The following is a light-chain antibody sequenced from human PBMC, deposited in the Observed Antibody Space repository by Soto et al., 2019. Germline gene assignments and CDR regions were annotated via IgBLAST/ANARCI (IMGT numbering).Light chain of an antibody. J-gene: IGKJ1*01. Sequence: EIVLTQSPGTLSLSPGERATLSCRASQSVSNNYLAWYQQKPGQAPRLLIHGESTRATGIPDRFSGSGSGTDFTLIISRLEPEDFAVYYCQQYDSSPPMFGQGTKVDI. V-gene: IGKV3-20*01. CDR1: QSVSNNY. CDR3: QQYDSSPPM. CDR2: GES.